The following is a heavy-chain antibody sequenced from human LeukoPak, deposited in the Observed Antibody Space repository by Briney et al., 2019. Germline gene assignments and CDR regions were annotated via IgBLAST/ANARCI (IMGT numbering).Heavy chain of an antibody. V-gene: IGHV1-18*01. CDR3: ARDTGIAAAGTPDY. J-gene: IGHJ4*02. CDR2: ISAYNGNT. Sequence: ASVNVSCKASGYTFTSYGISWVRQAPGQGLEWMGWISAYNGNTNYAQKLQGRVTMTTDTSTSTAYMELRSLRSDDTAVYYCARDTGIAAAGTPDYWGQGTLVTVSS. CDR1: GYTFTSYG. D-gene: IGHD6-13*01.